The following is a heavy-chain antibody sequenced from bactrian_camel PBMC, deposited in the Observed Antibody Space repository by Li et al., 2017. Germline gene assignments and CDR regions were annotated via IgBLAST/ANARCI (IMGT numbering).Heavy chain of an antibody. D-gene: IGHD5*01. CDR1: AAVTRVNC. V-gene: IGHV3S1*01. CDR2: MRIGNSFT. J-gene: IGHJ4*01. CDR3: TRETQWVGYHEFAEY. Sequence: VQLVESGGGSVEAGGSLRLSCATGAAVTRVNCFAWFREIPGREREGVAAMRIGNSFTDYSDSVKGRFTISRDNAKNTLYLQLNSLTREDSATYYCTRETQWVGYHEFAEYWGQGTQVTVS.